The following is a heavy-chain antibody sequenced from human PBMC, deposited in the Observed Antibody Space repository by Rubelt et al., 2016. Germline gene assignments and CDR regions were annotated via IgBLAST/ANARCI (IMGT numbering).Heavy chain of an antibody. V-gene: IGHV4-34*01. CDR1: GGFFSGYY. D-gene: IGHD6-13*01. J-gene: IGHJ5*02. Sequence: QVQLQQWGAGLLKPSETLSLTCAVYGGFFSGYYWSWIRQPPGKGLEWIGSVYHSGNTKYNQSLKSGVTISVDTSKNQFPLKLSSVTAADTAVYYCVRHYSSTWANWFDPWGQGTLVTVSP. CDR2: VYHSGNT. CDR3: VRHYSSTWANWFDP.